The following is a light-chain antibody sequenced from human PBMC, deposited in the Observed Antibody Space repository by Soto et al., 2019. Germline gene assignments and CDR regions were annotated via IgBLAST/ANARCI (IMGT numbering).Light chain of an antibody. J-gene: IGKJ4*01. V-gene: IGKV3-15*01. CDR3: QQYHNWPPGLT. CDR2: GAS. CDR1: QSVSGN. Sequence: EVVMTQSPATLSVSPGERVTLSCTASQSVSGNLAWYQQKPGQAPRLLIHGASTRATDIPARFSGSGSGTEFTFTITSLQSEDFAVYYCQQYHNWPPGLTFGGGTRVEIK.